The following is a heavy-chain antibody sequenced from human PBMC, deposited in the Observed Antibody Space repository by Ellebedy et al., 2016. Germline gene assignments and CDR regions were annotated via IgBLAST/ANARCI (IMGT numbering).Heavy chain of an antibody. D-gene: IGHD3-16*02. CDR1: GFTFSSYA. CDR3: ARRGYDYVWGSYRYSYFDY. Sequence: GSLRLSCAASGFTFSSYAMSWVRQAPGKGLEWIGSIYYSGSTYYNPSLKSRVTISVDTSKNQFSLKLSSVTAADTAVYYCARRGYDYVWGSYRYSYFDYWGQGTLVTVSS. V-gene: IGHV4-38-2*01. J-gene: IGHJ4*02. CDR2: IYYSGST.